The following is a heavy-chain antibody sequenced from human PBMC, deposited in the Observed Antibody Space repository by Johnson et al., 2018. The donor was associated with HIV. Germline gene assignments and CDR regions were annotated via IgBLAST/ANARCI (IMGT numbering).Heavy chain of an antibody. V-gene: IGHV3-7*01. CDR2: INQDGTEK. CDR1: GFTFNTYL. Sequence: VQLVESGGGLVQPGGSLRLSCAASGFTFNTYLMTWVRQAPGKVLEWVANINQDGTEKYYVDSLRGRFTISRDNAKNSLYLQMDGPRAEDTAVYFCARDRGTVVIWSDAFDIWGQGTMVTVSS. CDR3: ARDRGTVVIWSDAFDI. J-gene: IGHJ3*02. D-gene: IGHD3-22*01.